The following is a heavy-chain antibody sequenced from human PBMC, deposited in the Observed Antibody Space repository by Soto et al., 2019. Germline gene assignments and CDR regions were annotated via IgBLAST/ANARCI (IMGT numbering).Heavy chain of an antibody. CDR1: GFTFSSYW. J-gene: IGHJ6*02. V-gene: IGHV3-74*01. CDR3: AREFVQLSSNGYYGMDV. Sequence: EVQLVESGGGLVQPGGSLRLSCAASGFTFSSYWMHWVRQAPGKGLVWVSRINSDGSSTSYADSVKGRFTISRDNAKNTLYLQMNSLRAEDTAVYYCAREFVQLSSNGYYGMDVWGQGTTVTVSS. CDR2: INSDGSST. D-gene: IGHD5-18*01.